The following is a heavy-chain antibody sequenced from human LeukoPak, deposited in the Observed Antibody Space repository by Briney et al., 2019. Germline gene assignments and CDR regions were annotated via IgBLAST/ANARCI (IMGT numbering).Heavy chain of an antibody. D-gene: IGHD3-10*01. CDR2: IINKTDGLTT. Sequence: GEPLRLSCAACGFTFCNVWKSGVPEAPEKTLEWVGRIINKTDGLTTDYAEPVKGSITISRDALQNTLYLQMNSLQTEESALYYCTTDLTMVGEYMVRGVILPDYWGQGTLVTVSS. CDR1: GFTFCNVW. CDR3: TTDLTMVGEYMVRGVILPDY. V-gene: IGHV3-15*01. J-gene: IGHJ4*02.